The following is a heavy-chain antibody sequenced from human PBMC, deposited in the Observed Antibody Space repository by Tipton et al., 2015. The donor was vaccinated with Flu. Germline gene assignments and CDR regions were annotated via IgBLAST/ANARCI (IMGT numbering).Heavy chain of an antibody. D-gene: IGHD2-8*01. J-gene: IGHJ2*01. CDR1: GYSFSTSW. CDR2: IYPGDSDT. V-gene: IGHV5-51*01. Sequence: QLVQSGAEVKKPGESLKISCKGSGYSFSTSWVGWVRQMPGKGLEWMGIIYPGDSDTRYSPSFQGRVTISADKSISTAYLQWSSLKTSDSAMYYCVRHPYCTNAVCPPGYWYFDLWGRGTLVTVSS. CDR3: VRHPYCTNAVCPPGYWYFDL.